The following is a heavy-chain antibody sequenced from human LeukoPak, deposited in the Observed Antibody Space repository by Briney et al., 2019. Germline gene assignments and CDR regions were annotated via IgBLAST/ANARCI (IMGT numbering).Heavy chain of an antibody. V-gene: IGHV3-7*01. CDR1: AFTFGNFW. Sequence: PGGSLRLSCAASAFTFGNFWMTWVREAPGKGLEWVANIKEGGSDKYYVDSVKGRFTISRDNARTSLYLQMNSLRAEDTAVYYCARDYRARLDYWGQGTLVTVSS. J-gene: IGHJ4*02. CDR2: IKEGGSDK. CDR3: ARDYRARLDY.